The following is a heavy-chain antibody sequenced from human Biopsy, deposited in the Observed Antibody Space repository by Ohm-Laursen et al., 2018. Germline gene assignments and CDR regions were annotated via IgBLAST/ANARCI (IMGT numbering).Heavy chain of an antibody. CDR2: NIPILGTG. J-gene: IGHJ1*01. Sequence: SVKVSCQVPGGTFSNYGVNWVRQAPGQGLEWLGGNIPILGTGNYVQKFQDRVTVAADTTTSTATMVLRSLRSDDTAVYYCATKLTGYFHHWGQGTLVIVSS. CDR3: ATKLTGYFHH. D-gene: IGHD3-9*01. V-gene: IGHV1-69*06. CDR1: GGTFSNYG.